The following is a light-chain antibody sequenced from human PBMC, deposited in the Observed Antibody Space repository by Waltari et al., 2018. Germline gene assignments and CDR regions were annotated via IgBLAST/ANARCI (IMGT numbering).Light chain of an antibody. Sequence: DIQMTQSPSSVSASVGDRVTISCRASQAVSNWLAWYQQKPGKAPKLLISAASVLQSGVPSRFSGSGSETYFTLTISSLQPEDFATYYCQQADSFPPTFGQGTKLEIK. CDR2: AAS. CDR3: QQADSFPPT. J-gene: IGKJ2*01. CDR1: QAVSNW. V-gene: IGKV1D-12*01.